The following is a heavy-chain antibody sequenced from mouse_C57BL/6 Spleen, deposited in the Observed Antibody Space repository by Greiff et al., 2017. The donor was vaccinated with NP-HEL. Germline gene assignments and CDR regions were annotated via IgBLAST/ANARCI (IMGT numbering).Heavy chain of an antibody. CDR3: TGPYYLDY. CDR1: GFTFSNYW. J-gene: IGHJ2*01. V-gene: IGHV6-3*01. CDR2: IRLKSDNYAT. Sequence: EVQLVESGGGLVQPGGSMKLSCVASGFTFSNYWMNWVRQSPEKGLEWVAQIRLKSDNYATHYAESVKGRFTISRDDSKSSVYLQMNNLRAEDTGIYYCTGPYYLDYWGQGTTLTVSS.